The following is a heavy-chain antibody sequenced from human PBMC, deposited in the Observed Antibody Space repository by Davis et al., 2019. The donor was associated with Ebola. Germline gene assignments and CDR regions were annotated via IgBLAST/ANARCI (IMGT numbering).Heavy chain of an antibody. J-gene: IGHJ2*01. V-gene: IGHV4-59*01. CDR1: GGSISSYY. Sequence: MPSETLSLTCTVSGGSISSYYWSWIRQPPGKGLEWIGYIYYSGSTNYNPSLKSRVTISVETSKNQFSLKLSSVTAADTAIYYCARSVFYDSTGYYVHWYYDLWGRGTLVTVSS. CDR2: IYYSGST. D-gene: IGHD3-22*01. CDR3: ARSVFYDSTGYYVHWYYDL.